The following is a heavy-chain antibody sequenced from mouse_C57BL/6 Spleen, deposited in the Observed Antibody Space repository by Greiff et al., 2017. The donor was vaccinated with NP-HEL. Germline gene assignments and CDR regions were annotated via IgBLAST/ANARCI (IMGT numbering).Heavy chain of an antibody. D-gene: IGHD2-4*01. CDR2: INPNNGGT. CDR1: GYTFTDYN. V-gene: IGHV1-18*01. J-gene: IGHJ4*01. CDR3: ARSIYYDYDERPYYAMDY. Sequence: VQLQQSGPELVKPGASVKIPCKASGYTFTDYNMDWVKQSHGKSLEWIGDINPNNGGTIYNQKFKGKATLTVDKSSSTAYMELRSLTSEDTAVYYCARSIYYDYDERPYYAMDYWGQGTSVTVSS.